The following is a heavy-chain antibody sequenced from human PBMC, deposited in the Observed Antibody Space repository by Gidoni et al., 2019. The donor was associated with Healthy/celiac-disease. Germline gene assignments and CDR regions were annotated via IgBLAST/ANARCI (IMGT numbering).Heavy chain of an antibody. D-gene: IGHD2-2*01. CDR2: INPSGST. Sequence: QVQLQQWGAGLLKPSETLSLTCAVYGGSFSRYYWCWIRQPPGKGLEWIGEINPSGSTNYNPSLKSRVTISVDTSKNQFSLKLSSVTAADTAVYYCARGRRYCSSTSCPRGSWFDPWGQGTLVTVSS. CDR3: ARGRRYCSSTSCPRGSWFDP. V-gene: IGHV4-34*01. J-gene: IGHJ5*02. CDR1: GGSFSRYY.